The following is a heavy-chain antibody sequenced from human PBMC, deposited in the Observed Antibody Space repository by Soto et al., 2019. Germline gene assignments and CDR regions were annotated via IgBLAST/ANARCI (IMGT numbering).Heavy chain of an antibody. CDR2: IYYSGST. V-gene: IGHV4-30-4*01. D-gene: IGHD2-2*01. CDR3: ARQPSYCSSTSCYDWFAP. J-gene: IGHJ5*02. CDR1: GGSISSGDYY. Sequence: PSETLSLTCTVSGGSISSGDYYWSWIRQPPGKGLEWIGYIYYSGSTYYNPSLKSRVTISVDTSKNQFSLKLSSVTAADTAVYYCARQPSYCSSTSCYDWFAPWGQGTLVTVSS.